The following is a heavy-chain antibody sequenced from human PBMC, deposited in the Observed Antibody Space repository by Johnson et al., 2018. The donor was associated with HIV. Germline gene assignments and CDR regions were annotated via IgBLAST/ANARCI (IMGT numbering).Heavy chain of an antibody. CDR1: GFTSDDYG. CDR2: IYRGGST. CDR3: AKDMGLSVGAVDALDI. V-gene: IGHV3-20*04. J-gene: IGHJ3*02. D-gene: IGHD1-26*01. Sequence: VQLVESGGGAVRPGGSLRISCAASGFTSDDYGMSWVRQDPGKGLEWVSVIYRGGSTGYADSLKDRCTISRDNSKNTLYLQMNSLRADDTAVYYCAKDMGLSVGAVDALDIWGQGTMVTVSS.